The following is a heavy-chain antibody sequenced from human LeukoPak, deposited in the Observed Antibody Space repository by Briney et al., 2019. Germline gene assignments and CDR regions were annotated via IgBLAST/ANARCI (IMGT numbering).Heavy chain of an antibody. V-gene: IGHV3-48*03. CDR2: ISSSGSII. J-gene: IGHJ4*02. CDR1: GFTFSSYE. Sequence: HPGGSLRLSCAASGFTFSSYEMNWVRQAPGKGLEWVSYISSSGSIIYYADSVKGRFTISRDNGKNSLYVQMKSLRAEDTAVYYCARVATYCSGGSCPYYFDYWGQGTLVTVSS. D-gene: IGHD2-15*01. CDR3: ARVATYCSGGSCPYYFDY.